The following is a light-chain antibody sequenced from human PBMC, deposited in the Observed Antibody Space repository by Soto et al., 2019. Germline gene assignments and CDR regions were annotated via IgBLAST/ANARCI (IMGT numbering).Light chain of an antibody. CDR3: QSYDSSPSVV. CDR2: GNT. J-gene: IGLJ2*01. Sequence: QSVLTQPPSVSGAPGQRVTISCTGSSSNIGAGYDVYWYQQLPGTAPKLLIYGNTNRPSGVPDRFSGSRSGTSASLAITGLQAEDEADYYCQSYDSSPSVVFGGGTKLTVL. CDR1: SSNIGAGYD. V-gene: IGLV1-40*01.